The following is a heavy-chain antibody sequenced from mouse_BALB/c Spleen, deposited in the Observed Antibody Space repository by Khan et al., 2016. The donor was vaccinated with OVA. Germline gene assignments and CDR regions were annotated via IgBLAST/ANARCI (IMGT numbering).Heavy chain of an antibody. CDR2: ISTGGSYT. CDR1: GFTFSTYG. V-gene: IGHV5-6*02. CDR3: ARLAYYYDSEGFAY. Sequence: EVKLVESGGDLVKPGGSLKLSCAASGFTFSTYGMSWVRQTPDKRLEWVATISTGGSYTYYPDSVKGRFTISRDNAKNTLYLQMSSLKSEDTAVFYGARLAYYYDSEGFAYWGQGTLVTVSA. D-gene: IGHD1-1*01. J-gene: IGHJ3*01.